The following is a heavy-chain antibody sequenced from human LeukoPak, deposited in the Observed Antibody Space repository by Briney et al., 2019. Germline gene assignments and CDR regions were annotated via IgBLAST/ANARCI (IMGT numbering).Heavy chain of an antibody. CDR2: ISSSGSTI. Sequence: GGSLRLSCAASGFTFSSYEMNWVRQAPGKGLEWVSYISSSGSTIYYADSVKGRFTISRDNAKNSLYLQMNSLRAEDTAVYYCARLEYYYDSSGYDYWGQGTLVTVSS. J-gene: IGHJ4*02. CDR1: GFTFSSYE. CDR3: ARLEYYYDSSGYDY. V-gene: IGHV3-48*03. D-gene: IGHD3-22*01.